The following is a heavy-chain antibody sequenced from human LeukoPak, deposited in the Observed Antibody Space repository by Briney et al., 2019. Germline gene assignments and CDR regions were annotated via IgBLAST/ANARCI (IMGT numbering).Heavy chain of an antibody. J-gene: IGHJ2*01. V-gene: IGHV4-59*01. CDR2: IYYSGST. Sequence: SETLSLTCTVSGGSISSYYWSWIRQPPGKGLEWIGYIYYSGSTNYNPSLKSRVTISVDTSKNQFSLKLSSVTAADTAVYYCARNYGCPYWYFDLWGRGTLVNGSS. D-gene: IGHD4-17*01. CDR3: ARNYGCPYWYFDL. CDR1: GGSISSYY.